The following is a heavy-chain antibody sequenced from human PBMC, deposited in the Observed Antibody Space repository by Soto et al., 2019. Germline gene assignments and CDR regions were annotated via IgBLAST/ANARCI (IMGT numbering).Heavy chain of an antibody. Sequence: GGSLRLSCAASGFTFSGSAMHWVRQASGKGLEWVGRIRSKANSYATAYAASVKGRFTISRDDSKNTAYLQMNSLKTEDTAVYYCTTWGCTNGVCLFWYYYGMDVWGQGTTVTVSS. J-gene: IGHJ6*02. V-gene: IGHV3-73*01. CDR1: GFTFSGSA. D-gene: IGHD2-8*01. CDR3: TTWGCTNGVCLFWYYYGMDV. CDR2: IRSKANSYAT.